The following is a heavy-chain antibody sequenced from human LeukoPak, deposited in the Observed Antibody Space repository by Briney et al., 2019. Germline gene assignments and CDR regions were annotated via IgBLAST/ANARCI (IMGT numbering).Heavy chain of an antibody. CDR1: GGSISSYY. V-gene: IGHV4-59*01. D-gene: IGHD5-12*01. CDR3: ARDSGYEDYYFDY. Sequence: SETLSLTCTVSGGSISSYYWSWIRQPPGKGLEWIGYIYYSGSTNYNPSLKSRVTISVDTSKNQFSLKLSSVTAADTAVYYCARDSGYEDYYFDYWGQGTLVTVSS. CDR2: IYYSGST. J-gene: IGHJ4*02.